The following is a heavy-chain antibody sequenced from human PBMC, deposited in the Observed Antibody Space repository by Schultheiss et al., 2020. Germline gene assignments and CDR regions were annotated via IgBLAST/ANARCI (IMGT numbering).Heavy chain of an antibody. Sequence: GGSLRLSCAASGFTFSSYSMNWVRQAPGKGLEWVSSISSSSSYIYYADSVKGRFTISRDNAKNSLYLQMNSLRAEDTAVYYCAGRRGCSGGRCYSQDYYYYYYMDVWGKGTTVTVSS. CDR3: AGRRGCSGGRCYSQDYYYYYYMDV. CDR2: ISSSSSYI. CDR1: GFTFSSYS. J-gene: IGHJ6*03. V-gene: IGHV3-21*01. D-gene: IGHD2-15*01.